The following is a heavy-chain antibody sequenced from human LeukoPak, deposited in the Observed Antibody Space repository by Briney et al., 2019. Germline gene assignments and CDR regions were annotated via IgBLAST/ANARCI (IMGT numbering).Heavy chain of an antibody. D-gene: IGHD1-26*01. CDR3: ATPRKWELEYYFDY. J-gene: IGHJ4*02. CDR1: GYTFTSYY. Sequence: GASVKVSCKASGYTFTSYYMHWVRQAPGQGLEWMGTINPSGGSRSYAQKFQGRVTMTEDTSTDTAYMELSSLRSEDTAVYCCATPRKWELEYYFDYWGQGTLVTVSS. CDR2: INPSGGSR. V-gene: IGHV1-46*01.